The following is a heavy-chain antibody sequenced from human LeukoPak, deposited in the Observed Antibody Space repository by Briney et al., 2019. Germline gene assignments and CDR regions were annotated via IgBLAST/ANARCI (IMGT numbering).Heavy chain of an antibody. CDR1: GGSISSSSYY. CDR3: ARHPSIGGSCPNPFDP. J-gene: IGHJ5*02. V-gene: IGHV4-39*01. D-gene: IGHD2-15*01. CDR2: IYYSGST. Sequence: PSETLSLTCTVSGGSISSSSYYWGWIRQPPGKGLEWIGSIYYSGSTYYNPSLKSRVTISVDTSKNQFSLKLSSVTAADTAVYYCARHPSIGGSCPNPFDPWGQGTLVTVSS.